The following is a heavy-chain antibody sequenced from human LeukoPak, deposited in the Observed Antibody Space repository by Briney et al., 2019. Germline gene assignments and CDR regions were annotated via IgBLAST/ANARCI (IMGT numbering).Heavy chain of an antibody. V-gene: IGHV3-23*01. J-gene: IGHJ4*02. Sequence: GGSLRLSCAASGFTFSSYAMSWVRQAPGKGLEWVSAISGSGGSTYYADSVKGRFTISRDNSKNTLYLQMTSLRVDDTALYHCASGGYCNGGNCQGTLFHNWGQGTLVTVSS. D-gene: IGHD2-15*01. CDR2: ISGSGGST. CDR1: GFTFSSYA. CDR3: ASGGYCNGGNCQGTLFHN.